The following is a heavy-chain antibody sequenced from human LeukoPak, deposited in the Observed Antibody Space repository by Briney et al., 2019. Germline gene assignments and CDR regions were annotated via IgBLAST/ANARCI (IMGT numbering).Heavy chain of an antibody. Sequence: SETLSLTCAVYGGTFSGYYWSWIRQPPGKRLEWVGESNDSGGTNYNPSLKSRVTISVDTSKNQFSLKLSSVTAADTAVYYCARHEGGYSGSYLDGVSPPPDNWFDPWGQGTLVTVSS. V-gene: IGHV4-34*01. CDR1: GGTFSGYY. CDR3: ARHEGGYSGSYLDGVSPPPDNWFDP. CDR2: SNDSGGT. J-gene: IGHJ5*02. D-gene: IGHD1-26*01.